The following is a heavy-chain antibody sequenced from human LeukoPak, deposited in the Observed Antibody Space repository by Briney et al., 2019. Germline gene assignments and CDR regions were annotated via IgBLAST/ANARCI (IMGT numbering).Heavy chain of an antibody. V-gene: IGHV3-23*01. Sequence: GGSLRLSCAASGFTFSSYAMSWVRQAPGEGLEWVSAISGSGGSTYYADSVKGRFTISRDNSKNTLYLQMNSLRAEDTAVYYCAKASGIAAAGTKLFDYWGQGTLDTVSS. D-gene: IGHD6-13*01. J-gene: IGHJ4*02. CDR1: GFTFSSYA. CDR3: AKASGIAAAGTKLFDY. CDR2: ISGSGGST.